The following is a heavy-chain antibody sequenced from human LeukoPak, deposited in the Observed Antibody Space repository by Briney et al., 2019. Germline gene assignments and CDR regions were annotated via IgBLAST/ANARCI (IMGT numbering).Heavy chain of an antibody. J-gene: IGHJ6*03. V-gene: IGHV1-69*13. CDR1: GGTFSSYA. CDR2: IIPIFGTA. Sequence: GASVKVSCKASGGTFSSYAISWVRQAPGQGLEWMGGIIPIFGTANYAQKFQGRVTITADESTSTAYMELSSLRSEDTAVYYCARGGKSSSWGYYYYMDVWGKGTTVTISS. D-gene: IGHD6-13*01. CDR3: ARGGKSSSWGYYYYMDV.